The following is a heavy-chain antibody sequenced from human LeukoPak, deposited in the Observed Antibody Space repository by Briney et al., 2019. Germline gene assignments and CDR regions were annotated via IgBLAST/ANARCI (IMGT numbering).Heavy chain of an antibody. CDR2: ISGSGSSI. J-gene: IGHJ4*02. D-gene: IGHD6-19*01. V-gene: IGHV3-48*01. CDR3: ARDSSGWYSSVDY. CDR1: GFTFNTYK. Sequence: GGSLRLSCAASGFTFNTYKMNWVRQAPGRGLEWVSYISGSGSSIHYADSVKGRFTISRDNAKNSLYLQMDSLRAEDTAVYFCARDSSGWYSSVDYWGQGTLVTVSS.